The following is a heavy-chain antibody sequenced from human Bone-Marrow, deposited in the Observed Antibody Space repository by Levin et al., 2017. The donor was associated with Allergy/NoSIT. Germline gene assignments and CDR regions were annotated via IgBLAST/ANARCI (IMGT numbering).Heavy chain of an antibody. D-gene: IGHD6-13*01. Sequence: GESLKISCVASGFTFSSYSMNWVRQAPGKGLEWISYISSSSSTIYYANSVKGRFTISRDNAKNSLFLQMNSLRAEDTAVYSCARGCAGYSSGWYAWGGGCSTSYNWVDPWGQGTLVTVSS. CDR1: GFTFSSYS. CDR3: ARGCAGYSSGWYAWGGGCSTSYNWVDP. CDR2: ISSSSSTI. J-gene: IGHJ5*02. V-gene: IGHV3-48*01.